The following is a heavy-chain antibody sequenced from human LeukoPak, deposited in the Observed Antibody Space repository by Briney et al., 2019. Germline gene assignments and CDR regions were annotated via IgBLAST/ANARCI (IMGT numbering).Heavy chain of an antibody. CDR2: IDTGGYT. J-gene: IGHJ6*04. CDR1: GFTVSSTY. Sequence: AGGSLRLSCAASGFTVSSTYMSWVRQAPGKGLEWVSVIDTGGYTYYADSVKGRFTISRDNSKNTLYLQMNSLRAEDTAVYYCARAGSWVPPGVWGKGTTVTISS. V-gene: IGHV3-66*01. D-gene: IGHD1-1*01. CDR3: ARAGSWVPPGV.